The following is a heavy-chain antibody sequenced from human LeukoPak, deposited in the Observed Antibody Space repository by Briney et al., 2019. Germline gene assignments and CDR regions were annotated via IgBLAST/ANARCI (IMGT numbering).Heavy chain of an antibody. CDR2: IYYSGST. CDR1: GGSISSGGYY. Sequence: SQTQSLTCTVSGGSISSGGYYWSWIRQHPGKGLEWIGYIYYSGSTYYNPSLKSRVTISVDTSKNQFSLKLSSVTAADTAVYYCARAGGFFSPFGYWGQGTLVTVSS. CDR3: ARAGGFFSPFGY. D-gene: IGHD3-16*01. V-gene: IGHV4-31*03. J-gene: IGHJ4*02.